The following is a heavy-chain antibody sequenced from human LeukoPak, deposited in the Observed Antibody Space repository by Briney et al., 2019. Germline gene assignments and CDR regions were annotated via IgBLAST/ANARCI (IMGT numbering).Heavy chain of an antibody. D-gene: IGHD4-11*01. J-gene: IGHJ4*02. V-gene: IGHV5-51*01. CDR1: GYSFTTYW. Sequence: KRGESLKISCKGSGYSFTTYWIGWVRQMPGKGLEWMGIIYPGDSDTRYSPSFQGQVTISADKSTSTAYLQWSSLKASDSAMYYCARVNTYSCFDYWGQGTLVTVSS. CDR3: ARVNTYSCFDY. CDR2: IYPGDSDT.